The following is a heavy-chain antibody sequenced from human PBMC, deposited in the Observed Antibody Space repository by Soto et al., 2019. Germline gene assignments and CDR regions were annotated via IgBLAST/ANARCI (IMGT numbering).Heavy chain of an antibody. CDR3: ARADSDYDILTGYQMGLDY. CDR1: GGSISSGGYY. CDR2: IYYSGST. D-gene: IGHD3-9*01. J-gene: IGHJ4*02. V-gene: IGHV4-31*03. Sequence: PSETLSLTCTVSGGSISSGGYYWSWIRQHPGKGLEWIGYIYYSGSTYYNPSLKSRVTISVDTSKNQFSLKLSSVTAADTAVYYCARADSDYDILTGYQMGLDYWGQGTLVTVSS.